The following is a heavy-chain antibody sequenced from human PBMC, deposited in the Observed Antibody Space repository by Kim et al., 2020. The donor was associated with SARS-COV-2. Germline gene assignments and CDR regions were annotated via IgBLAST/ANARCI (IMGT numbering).Heavy chain of an antibody. Sequence: GGSLRLSCAASGFTFSSYSMNWVRQAPGKGLEWVSYISSSSSTIYYADSVKGRFTISRDNAKNSLYLQMNSLRAEDTAVYYCARDLPPQYPTAIIRYYYYYGMDVWGQGTTVTVSS. V-gene: IGHV3-48*04. J-gene: IGHJ6*02. CDR1: GFTFSSYS. D-gene: IGHD4-4*01. CDR2: ISSSSSTI. CDR3: ARDLPPQYPTAIIRYYYYYGMDV.